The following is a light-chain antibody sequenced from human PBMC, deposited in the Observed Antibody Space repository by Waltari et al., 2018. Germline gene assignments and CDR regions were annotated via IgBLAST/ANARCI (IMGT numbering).Light chain of an antibody. CDR1: SSNLGRYP. J-gene: IGLJ2*01. V-gene: IGLV1-44*01. Sequence: QSVLTQAPSVSGTPGQRVTIACSGSSSNLGRYPVGWYQQFPGTGPKPLIRNNTPRPSGVPGRFSGSRSGTSASLAIGGLQSEDEADYYCAAWDASLNGVVFGGGTKVTVL. CDR2: NNT. CDR3: AAWDASLNGVV.